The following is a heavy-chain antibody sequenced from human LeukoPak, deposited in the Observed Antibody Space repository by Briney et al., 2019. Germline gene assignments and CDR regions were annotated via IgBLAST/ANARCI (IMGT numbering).Heavy chain of an antibody. D-gene: IGHD3-22*01. CDR3: ARDLNYYDSSAAY. CDR2: IIPIFGTA. J-gene: IGHJ4*02. Sequence: SVKVSCKASGGTFSSYAISWVRQAPGQGIEWMGGIIPIFGTANYAQKFQGRVAITADKSTSTAYMELSSLRSEDTAVYYCARDLNYYDSSAAYWGQGTLVTVSS. V-gene: IGHV1-69*06. CDR1: GGTFSSYA.